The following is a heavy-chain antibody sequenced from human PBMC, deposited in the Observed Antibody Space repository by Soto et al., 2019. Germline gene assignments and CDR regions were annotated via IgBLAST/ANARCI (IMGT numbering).Heavy chain of an antibody. V-gene: IGHV3-73*01. CDR2: IRSKANSYAT. CDR1: GFTFSGSA. D-gene: IGHD3-3*01. J-gene: IGHJ5*02. Sequence: LRLSCAASGFTFSGSAMHWVRQASGKGLEWVGRIRSKANSYATAYAASVKGRFTISRDDSKNTAYLQMNSLKTEDTAVYYCTTEITIFGVVIWFDPWGQGTLVTVS. CDR3: TTEITIFGVVIWFDP.